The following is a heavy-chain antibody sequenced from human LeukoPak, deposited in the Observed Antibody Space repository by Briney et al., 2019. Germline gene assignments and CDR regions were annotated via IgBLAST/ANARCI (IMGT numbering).Heavy chain of an antibody. CDR3: ARDIAYSSGWSYEYFQH. J-gene: IGHJ1*01. D-gene: IGHD6-19*01. CDR2: IGAYNGNT. V-gene: IGHV1-18*01. Sequence: ASVKVSCKASGYTFTSYGISWVRQAPGQGLEWMGWIGAYNGNTNYAQKLQGRVTMTTDTSTSTAYMELRSLRSDDTAVYYCARDIAYSSGWSYEYFQHWGQGTLVTVSS. CDR1: GYTFTSYG.